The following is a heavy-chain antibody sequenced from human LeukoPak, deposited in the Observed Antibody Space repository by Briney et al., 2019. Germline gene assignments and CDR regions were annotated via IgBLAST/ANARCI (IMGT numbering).Heavy chain of an antibody. D-gene: IGHD3-10*01. CDR1: GGSISSYY. V-gene: IGHV4-59*01. Sequence: SETLSLTCTVSGGSISSYYWSWIRQPPGKGLEWIGYIYYGGSTNYNPSLKSRVTISVDTSKNQFSLKLSSVTAADTAVYYCAGTRAKDGSGSYLFDYWGQGTLVTVSS. CDR3: AGTRAKDGSGSYLFDY. CDR2: IYYGGST. J-gene: IGHJ4*02.